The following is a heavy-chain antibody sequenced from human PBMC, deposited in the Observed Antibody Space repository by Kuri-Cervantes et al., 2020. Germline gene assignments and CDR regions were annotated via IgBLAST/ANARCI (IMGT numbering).Heavy chain of an antibody. CDR3: SKASTYYQPSDY. CDR2: INQDGTEK. V-gene: IGHV3-7*05. J-gene: IGHJ4*02. Sequence: GESLKISCAASGFTFSVYWMTWVRQAPGKGLGWVANINQDGTEKNYVDSVKGRFTISRDNAKNSLYLHMTSLGAEDTAFYFCSKASTYYQPSDYWGRGTLVTVSS. D-gene: IGHD3-10*01. CDR1: GFTFSVYW.